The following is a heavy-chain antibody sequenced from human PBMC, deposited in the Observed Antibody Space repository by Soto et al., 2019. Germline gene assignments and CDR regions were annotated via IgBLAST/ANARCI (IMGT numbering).Heavy chain of an antibody. J-gene: IGHJ4*02. CDR2: IYDNGNT. Sequence: SETLSLTCSVSGGSIRGYYWSWIRQPPGKGLEWLGFIYDNGNTKYNPSLKSRVTISIDTSKNQFSLKLSSVTAADTAVYYCARVVRSGRYFDYWGQGTLVTVSS. CDR1: GGSIRGYY. CDR3: ARVVRSGRYFDY. D-gene: IGHD2-15*01. V-gene: IGHV4-59*08.